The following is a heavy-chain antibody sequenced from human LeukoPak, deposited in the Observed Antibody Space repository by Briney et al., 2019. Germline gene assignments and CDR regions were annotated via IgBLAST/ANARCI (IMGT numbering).Heavy chain of an antibody. CDR2: IKQDGSAK. V-gene: IGHV3-7*01. J-gene: IGHJ6*03. CDR3: AREDYISSWYPHYYMDV. D-gene: IGHD6-13*01. Sequence: GGSLRLSCAASGFTFSSYWMSWVRQAPGKGLEWVANIKQDGSAKYYVDSVKGRFTISRDNAKNSLYLQMNSLRAEDTAVYYCAREDYISSWYPHYYMDVWGKGTTVTISS. CDR1: GFTFSSYW.